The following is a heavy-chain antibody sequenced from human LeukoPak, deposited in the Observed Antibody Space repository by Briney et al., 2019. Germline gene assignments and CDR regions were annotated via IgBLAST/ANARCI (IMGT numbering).Heavy chain of an antibody. D-gene: IGHD6-13*01. CDR1: GFTFSSYG. Sequence: PGGSLRLSCAASGFTFSSYGMHWVRQAPGKGLEWVAVISYDGSNKYYADSVKGRFTISRDNSKNTLYLQMNSLRAEDTAVYYCAKVPGYSSSWGQGTLVTVSS. CDR3: AKVPGYSSS. CDR2: ISYDGSNK. V-gene: IGHV3-30*18. J-gene: IGHJ4*02.